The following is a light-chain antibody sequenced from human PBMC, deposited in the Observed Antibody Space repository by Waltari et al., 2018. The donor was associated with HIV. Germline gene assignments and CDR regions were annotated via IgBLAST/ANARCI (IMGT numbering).Light chain of an antibody. J-gene: IGKJ2*01. V-gene: IGKV3-11*01. Sequence: EIVLSQSPATLSLSPGERATLSCRASQRVGKYLAWYHQKPGQAPRLLIYDASDRATGIPARFSGSGSRTDFTLTISSLEPEDFAVYYCQQRTNWPPYTFGQGTKLEIK. CDR1: QRVGKY. CDR2: DAS. CDR3: QQRTNWPPYT.